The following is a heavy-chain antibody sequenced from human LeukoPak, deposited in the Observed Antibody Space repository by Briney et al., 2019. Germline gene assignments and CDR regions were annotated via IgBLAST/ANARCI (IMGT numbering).Heavy chain of an antibody. J-gene: IGHJ6*03. V-gene: IGHV1-69*05. D-gene: IGHD3-10*01. CDR1: GGTFSSYA. CDR3: ARGTDYYGSGSYYRDYYYYYMDV. CDR2: IIPIFGTA. Sequence: ASVKVSCKASGGTFSSYAISWVRQAPGQGLEWMGGIIPIFGTANYAQKFQGRVTITTDESTSTAYMELSSLRSEDTAVYYCARGTDYYGSGSYYRDYYYYYMDVWSKGTTVTVSS.